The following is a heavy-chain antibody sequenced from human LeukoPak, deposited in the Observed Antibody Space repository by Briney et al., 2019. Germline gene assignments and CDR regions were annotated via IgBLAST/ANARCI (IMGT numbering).Heavy chain of an antibody. CDR2: IFYGGST. V-gene: IGHV4-59*01. CDR3: ARGLSSGYYKP. J-gene: IGHJ4*02. CDR1: GGSISSYY. Sequence: SETLSLTCTVSGGSISSYYWSWIRQPPGKGLEWIGYIFYGGSTNYNPSLKSRVTISVDTSKNQFSLKLSSVTAADAAVYYCARGLSSGYYKPWGQGTLVTVSS. D-gene: IGHD3-22*01.